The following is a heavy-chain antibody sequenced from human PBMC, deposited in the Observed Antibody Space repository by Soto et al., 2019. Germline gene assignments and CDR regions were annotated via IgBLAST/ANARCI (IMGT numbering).Heavy chain of an antibody. J-gene: IGHJ4*02. Sequence: QVQLVESGGGVVQPGRSLRLSCAASGFTFSSYGMHWVRQAPCKGLEWVAVIWYDGSNKYYADSVKGRFTISRDNSKHTLYLQMNSLRAEDTAVYYCAREPTRSGWYYFDYWGQGPLVTVSS. V-gene: IGHV3-33*01. CDR3: AREPTRSGWYYFDY. D-gene: IGHD6-19*01. CDR2: IWYDGSNK. CDR1: GFTFSSYG.